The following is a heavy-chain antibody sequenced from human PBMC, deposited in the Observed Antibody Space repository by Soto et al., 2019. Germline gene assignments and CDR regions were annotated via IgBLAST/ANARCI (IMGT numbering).Heavy chain of an antibody. CDR1: GGSFSGYY. Sequence: QVQLQQWGAGLLKPSETLSLTCAVYGGSFSGYYWSWIRQPPGKGLEWIGEINHSGSTNYNPSLKRRVTISVDTSKIHFSLKLSSVTAADTAVYYCARRRFLTVYYPLYYYGMDVWGQGTTVTVSS. D-gene: IGHD3-9*01. CDR3: ARRRFLTVYYPLYYYGMDV. V-gene: IGHV4-34*01. J-gene: IGHJ6*02. CDR2: INHSGST.